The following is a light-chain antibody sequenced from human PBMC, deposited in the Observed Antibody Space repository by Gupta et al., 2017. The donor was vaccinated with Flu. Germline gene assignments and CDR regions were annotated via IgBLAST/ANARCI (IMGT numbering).Light chain of an antibody. CDR1: QSISNY. J-gene: IGKJ2*01. Sequence: GDRVTVTCRSSQSISNYLSWYQQKPGKAPKLLISAASSLQSGVPSRFSGGGSGADFTLTINSLQPEDFATYYCQQSYSTPYTFGQGTKLEIK. CDR2: AAS. V-gene: IGKV1-39*01. CDR3: QQSYSTPYT.